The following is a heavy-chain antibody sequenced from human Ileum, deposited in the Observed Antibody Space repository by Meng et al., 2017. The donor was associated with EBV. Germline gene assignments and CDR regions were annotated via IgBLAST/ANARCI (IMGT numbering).Heavy chain of an antibody. CDR3: ASDRGGAAFNY. Sequence: VQLVVSGGGVVRTGTSLRLSCSASGFSFSTYGMHWVRQTPGKGLEWVAVIWSDGSQKYCADSVKGRCTISRDNSKNTLYLQMDSLRAEDTAIYYCASDRGGAAFNYWGQGTLVTVSS. J-gene: IGHJ4*02. V-gene: IGHV3-33*01. D-gene: IGHD3-16*01. CDR1: GFSFSTYG. CDR2: IWSDGSQK.